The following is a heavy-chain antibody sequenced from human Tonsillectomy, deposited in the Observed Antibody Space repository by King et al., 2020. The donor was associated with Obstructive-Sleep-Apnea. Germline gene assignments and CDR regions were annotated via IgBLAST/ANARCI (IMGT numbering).Heavy chain of an antibody. J-gene: IGHJ3*02. Sequence: VQLVESGGGLVQPGGSLRLSCAASGFIFSSYSMDWVRQAPGKGLEWGSYISSSTSTIYYADSVKGRFTISRDNAKNSLYLQMNSLRAEDTAVYYCAGMTQTDAFDIWGQGTMVTVSS. V-gene: IGHV3-48*04. CDR3: AGMTQTDAFDI. CDR2: ISSSTSTI. CDR1: GFIFSSYS.